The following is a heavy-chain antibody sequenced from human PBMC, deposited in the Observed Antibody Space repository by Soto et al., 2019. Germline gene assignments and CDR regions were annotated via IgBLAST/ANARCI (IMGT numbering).Heavy chain of an antibody. Sequence: SVKVSCKASGFTFTSSAVQWVRQARGQRLEWIGWIVVGSGNTNYAQKFQERVTITRDMSTSTAYMELSSLRSEDTAVYYCAAEPRRIVVATLDYWGQGTLVT. CDR3: AAEPRRIVVATLDY. D-gene: IGHD1-26*01. V-gene: IGHV1-58*01. CDR2: IVVGSGNT. CDR1: GFTFTSSA. J-gene: IGHJ4*02.